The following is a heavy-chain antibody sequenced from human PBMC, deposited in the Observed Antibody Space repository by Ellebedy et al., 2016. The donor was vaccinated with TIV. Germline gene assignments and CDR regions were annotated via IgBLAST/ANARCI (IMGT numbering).Heavy chain of an antibody. CDR3: AREPVIRFLQWDQKQGGYYYYGMDV. D-gene: IGHD3-3*01. CDR1: GGSFSGYY. J-gene: IGHJ6*02. Sequence: MPSETLSLTCAVYGGSFSGYYLTWIRQPPGKGLEWIGEITHSGSTTYTPSLMSRVSMSVDTSRNQFSLKLTSVTAADTAVYYCAREPVIRFLQWDQKQGGYYYYGMDVWGQGTTVTVSS. CDR2: ITHSGST. V-gene: IGHV4-34*01.